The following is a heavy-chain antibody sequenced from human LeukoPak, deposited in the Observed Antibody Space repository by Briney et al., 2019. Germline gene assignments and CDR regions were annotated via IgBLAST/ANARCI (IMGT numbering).Heavy chain of an antibody. CDR2: IYTSGST. CDR3: ASDFGY. D-gene: IGHD3-10*01. Sequence: SETLSLTCTVSGGSISTDYWTWIRQPAGKGLEWIGLIYTSGSTNYNPSLKSRVTMSVDTSKNQFSLKLTSVTAADTAVYYCASDFGYWGQGTLVTVSS. V-gene: IGHV4-4*07. CDR1: GGSISTDY. J-gene: IGHJ4*02.